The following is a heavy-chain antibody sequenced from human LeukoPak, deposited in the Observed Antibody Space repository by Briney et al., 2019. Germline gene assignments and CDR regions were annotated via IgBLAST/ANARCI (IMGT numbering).Heavy chain of an antibody. Sequence: ASVKVSCKAFGYSFTIYYMHWVRQAPGQGLEWMGIINPTGGSTTYAQKFQGRVTMTRDTSTSTVYMELSSLRSDDTAVYYCARTAARRFDYWGQGTLVTVSS. J-gene: IGHJ4*02. CDR1: GYSFTIYY. CDR3: ARTAARRFDY. CDR2: INPTGGST. V-gene: IGHV1-46*01. D-gene: IGHD6-6*01.